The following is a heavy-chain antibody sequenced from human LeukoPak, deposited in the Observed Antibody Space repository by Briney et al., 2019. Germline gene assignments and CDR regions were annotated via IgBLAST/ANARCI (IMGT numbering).Heavy chain of an antibody. J-gene: IGHJ4*02. D-gene: IGHD2-2*01. CDR1: GYTFTSYG. CDR2: ISAYNGNT. CDR3: ARRYCSGTSCYLAEYYFDY. V-gene: IGHV1-18*01. Sequence: AAVKVSCKGSGYTFTSYGISWVRQAPGQGLEWMGWISAYNGNTNYAQELQGRVTITTDTYTSPAYMELRSLRSDDTAVYYCARRYCSGTSCYLAEYYFDYWGQGTLVTVSS.